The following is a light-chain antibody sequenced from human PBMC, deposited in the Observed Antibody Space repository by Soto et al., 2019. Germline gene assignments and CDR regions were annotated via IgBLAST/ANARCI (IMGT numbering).Light chain of an antibody. J-gene: IGLJ1*01. CDR2: DVS. CDR3: SSYTSSSTHCV. CDR1: SSDVGGYNY. V-gene: IGLV2-14*01. Sequence: QSVLTQPASVSGSPGQSITISCTGTSSDVGGYNYVSWYQQHPGKAPKLMIYDVSNRPSGVSNRFSGSKSGNTASLTISGLQAEDEADYYCSSYTSSSTHCVFGTGTKVTVL.